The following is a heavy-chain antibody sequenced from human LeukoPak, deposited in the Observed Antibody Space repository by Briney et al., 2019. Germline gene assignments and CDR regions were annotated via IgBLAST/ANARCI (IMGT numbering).Heavy chain of an antibody. CDR3: ARDGWLRQYYFDY. CDR1: GYTFTSYD. V-gene: IGHV1-8*03. CDR2: MNPNSGNT. Sequence: ASVTVSCKASGYTFTSYDINWVRQATGQGLEWMGWMNPNSGNTGYAQKFQGRVTITRNTSISTAYMELRSLRSDDTAVYYCARDGWLRQYYFDYWGQGTLVTVSS. D-gene: IGHD5-12*01. J-gene: IGHJ4*02.